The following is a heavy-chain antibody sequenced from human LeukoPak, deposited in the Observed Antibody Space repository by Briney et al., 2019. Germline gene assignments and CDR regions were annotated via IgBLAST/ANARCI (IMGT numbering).Heavy chain of an antibody. CDR3: ARDLDGAWSIDY. Sequence: GASVKVSCKASGYAFSTHHIHWVRQAPGQGPEWMGIMHPRDGDTKYARQFQGRLTMTRDTSTGTVYMELSSLTSEDTALYYCARDLDGAWSIDYWGQGTLVTVSS. J-gene: IGHJ4*02. CDR2: MHPRDGDT. D-gene: IGHD3-3*01. V-gene: IGHV1-46*01. CDR1: GYAFSTHH.